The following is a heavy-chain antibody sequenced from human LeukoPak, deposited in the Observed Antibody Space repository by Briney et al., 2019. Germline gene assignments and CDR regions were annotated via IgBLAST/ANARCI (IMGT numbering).Heavy chain of an antibody. Sequence: ASVKVSCKAYGYTFTNYYMDWVRQAPGQGLEWMGVINPSGGSTSYAQNFQGRVTITRDTSTSTVYMELSSLRSEDTAVYYCARGPYDSSGYEYFQHWGQGTLVIVSS. CDR2: INPSGGST. V-gene: IGHV1-46*01. CDR1: GYTFTNYY. CDR3: ARGPYDSSGYEYFQH. D-gene: IGHD3-22*01. J-gene: IGHJ1*01.